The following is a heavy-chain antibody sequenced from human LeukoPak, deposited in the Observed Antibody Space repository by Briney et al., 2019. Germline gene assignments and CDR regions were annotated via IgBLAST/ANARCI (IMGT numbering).Heavy chain of an antibody. CDR1: GYTFTDYY. Sequence: ASVKVSCKTSGYTFTDYYLHWVRQAPGQGPEGMGWINPNSGGTNYAQKFQGRVTMTRDTSITTAYMELSRMRSDDTAVYYCARRYSSGWWSGMDWFDPWGQGTLVTVSS. J-gene: IGHJ5*02. V-gene: IGHV1-2*02. CDR2: INPNSGGT. D-gene: IGHD6-19*01. CDR3: ARRYSSGWWSGMDWFDP.